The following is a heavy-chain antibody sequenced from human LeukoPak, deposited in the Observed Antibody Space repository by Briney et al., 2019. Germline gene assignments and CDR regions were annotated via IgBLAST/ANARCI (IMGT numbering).Heavy chain of an antibody. V-gene: IGHV3-53*01. Sequence: GGSLRLSCAGSVFSVSNTYMSWVRQAPGKGLEWVSIIYSGGNTYYADSAKGRFTISRDNSKNTLYLQMNRLRPEDTAVYYCARGQVTAPDYSVQGTLVTVSS. CDR1: VFSVSNTY. D-gene: IGHD2-21*02. CDR3: ARGQVTAPDY. J-gene: IGHJ4*02. CDR2: IYSGGNT.